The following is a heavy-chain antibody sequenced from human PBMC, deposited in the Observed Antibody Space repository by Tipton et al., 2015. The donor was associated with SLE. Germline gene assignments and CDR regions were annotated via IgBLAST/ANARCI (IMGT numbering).Heavy chain of an antibody. D-gene: IGHD3-16*01. Sequence: GLVKPSQTLSLTCAISGDSVSSKSAAWNWIRQSPSRGLEWLGRTYYRSKWYNEYAESVKSRITINPDTSKNQFSLNLSSVTAADTAVYYCARVTGIGLGTWYFDLWGRGTLVTVSS. CDR3: ARVTGIGLGTWYFDL. CDR1: GDSVSSKSAA. V-gene: IGHV6-1*01. CDR2: TYYRSKWYN. J-gene: IGHJ2*01.